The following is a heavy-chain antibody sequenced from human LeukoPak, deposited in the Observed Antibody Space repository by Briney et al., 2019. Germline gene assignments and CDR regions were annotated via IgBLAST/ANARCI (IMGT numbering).Heavy chain of an antibody. V-gene: IGHV1-69*05. CDR3: ARDSSSSSGDFYYYMDV. CDR1: GGTFSSYA. Sequence: SVKVSCKASGGTFSSYAISWVRQAPGQGLEWMGGIIPIFSTANYAQKFQGRVTITTDESTSTAYMELSSLRSEDTAVYYCARDSSSSSGDFYYYMDVWGKGTTVTVSS. CDR2: IIPIFSTA. D-gene: IGHD6-6*01. J-gene: IGHJ6*03.